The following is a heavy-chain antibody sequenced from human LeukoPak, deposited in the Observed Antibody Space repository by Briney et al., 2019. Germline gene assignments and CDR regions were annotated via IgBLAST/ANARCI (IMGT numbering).Heavy chain of an antibody. CDR1: GFTFSSYA. J-gene: IGHJ1*01. Sequence: GGSLRLSCAASGFTFSSYAMSWVRQAPGKGLEWVSAISGSGGSTYYADSVKGRFTISRDNSKNTLYLQMNSLRAEDTAVYYCAKDWGYCSGGSCYEYFQHWGQGTLVTVSS. D-gene: IGHD2-15*01. CDR3: AKDWGYCSGGSCYEYFQH. V-gene: IGHV3-23*01. CDR2: ISGSGGST.